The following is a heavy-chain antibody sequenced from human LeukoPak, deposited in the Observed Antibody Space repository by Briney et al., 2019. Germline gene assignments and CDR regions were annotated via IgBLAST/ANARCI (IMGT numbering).Heavy chain of an antibody. D-gene: IGHD4-17*01. V-gene: IGHV3-21*04. CDR1: GFTFSSYS. J-gene: IGHJ4*02. CDR2: ISSSSSYI. CDR3: AKLSGQSHDYGASNDY. Sequence: GGSLRLSCAASGFTFSSYSMNWVRQAPGKGLEWVSSISSSSSYIYYADSVKGRFTISRDNAKNSLYLQMNSLRAEDTAVYYCAKLSGQSHDYGASNDYWGQGTLVTVSS.